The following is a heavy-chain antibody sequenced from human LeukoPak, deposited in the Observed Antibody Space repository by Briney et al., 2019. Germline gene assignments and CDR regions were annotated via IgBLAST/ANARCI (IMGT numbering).Heavy chain of an antibody. CDR2: IKSKTDGGTT. V-gene: IGHV3-15*01. Sequence: GGSLRLSCAASGFTFSNAWMSWVRQAPGKGLEWVGRIKSKTDGGTTDYAAPVKGRFTISRDDSKNTLYLQMNSLKTEDTAVYYCTRYYYGSSGYYVFAYGMDVWGQGTTVTVSS. D-gene: IGHD3-22*01. CDR3: TRYYYGSSGYYVFAYGMDV. J-gene: IGHJ6*02. CDR1: GFTFSNAW.